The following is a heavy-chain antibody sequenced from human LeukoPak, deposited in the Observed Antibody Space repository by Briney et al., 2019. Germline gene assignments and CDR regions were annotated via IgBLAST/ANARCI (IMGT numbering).Heavy chain of an antibody. CDR3: ATELFRDSSGYYYMGGFDY. CDR1: GGTFSSYA. V-gene: IGHV1-69*13. Sequence: GASVRVSCKASGGTFSSYAISWVRQAPGQGLEWMGGIIPIFGTANYAQKFQGRVTITADESTSTAYMELSSLRSEDTAVYYCATELFRDSSGYYYMGGFDYWGQGTLVTVSS. J-gene: IGHJ4*02. CDR2: IIPIFGTA. D-gene: IGHD3-22*01.